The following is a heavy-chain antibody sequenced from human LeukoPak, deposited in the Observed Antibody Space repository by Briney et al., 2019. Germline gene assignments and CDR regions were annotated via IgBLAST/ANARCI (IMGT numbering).Heavy chain of an antibody. D-gene: IGHD3-22*01. V-gene: IGHV3-23*01. Sequence: GGSLRLSCAASGFTFSSYAMSWVRQAPGKGLEWVSAISGGGGSTYYADSVKGRFTISRDNSKNTLYLQMNSLRAEDTAVYYCATQPYDSRGYCFLFDLWGQGTLVSVS. CDR1: GFTFSSYA. CDR2: ISGGGGST. J-gene: IGHJ4*02. CDR3: ATQPYDSRGYCFLFDL.